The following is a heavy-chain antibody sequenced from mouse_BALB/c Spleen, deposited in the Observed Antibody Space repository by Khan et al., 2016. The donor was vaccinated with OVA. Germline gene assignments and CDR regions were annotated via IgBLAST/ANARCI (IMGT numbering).Heavy chain of an antibody. Sequence: EVQLQESGGGLVQPGGSMKLSCVASGFTFSNYWMNWVRQSPEKGLEWVAEIRLKSDDYVTPYAESVKGGFTISRDDSKSSVNLQMNNFRAEATGIYYCWILLWGQGTTLTVSS. V-gene: IGHV6-6*02. CDR2: IRLKSDDYVT. CDR3: WILL. CDR1: GFTFSNYW. J-gene: IGHJ2*01.